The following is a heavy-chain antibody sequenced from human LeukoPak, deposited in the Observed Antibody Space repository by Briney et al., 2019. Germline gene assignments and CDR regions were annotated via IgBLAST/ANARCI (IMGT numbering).Heavy chain of an antibody. V-gene: IGHV3-30-3*01. CDR2: ISYDGSNK. CDR3: ARDQLWFGESTYYYGMDV. Sequence: PGGSLRLSCAASGFTFSSYAMHWVRQAPGKGLEWVAVISYDGSNKYYADSVKGRFTISRDNSKNTLYLQMNSLRAEDTAVYYCARDQLWFGESTYYYGMDVWGQGTTVTVSS. D-gene: IGHD3-10*01. CDR1: GFTFSSYA. J-gene: IGHJ6*02.